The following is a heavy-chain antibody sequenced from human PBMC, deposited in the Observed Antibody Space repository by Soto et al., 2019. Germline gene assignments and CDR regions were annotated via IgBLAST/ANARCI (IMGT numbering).Heavy chain of an antibody. V-gene: IGHV6-1*01. CDR1: GDSVSSNSAA. J-gene: IGHJ4*02. CDR3: ARPSSYWAYIDY. Sequence: SHTLSLTCAISGDSVSSNSAAWNWIRQSPSRGLEWLGRTYYRSKWYNHYAVSVKSRITVNPDTSKNQFSLQLNSVTPEDTAVYYCARPSSYWAYIDYWGQGTLVTVSS. D-gene: IGHD2-8*02. CDR2: TYYRSKWYN.